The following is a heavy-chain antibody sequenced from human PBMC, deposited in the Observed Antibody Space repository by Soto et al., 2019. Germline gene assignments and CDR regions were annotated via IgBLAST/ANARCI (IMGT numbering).Heavy chain of an antibody. Sequence: PGGSLRLSCAASGFTFSDSYMSWIRQAPGKGLEWVSYISSSDSIIYYSDSVKGRFIISRDNAKSSLHLQMNSLRAEDTAVYYCARDLGYYDSSGYFDYWGQGTLVTVSS. D-gene: IGHD3-22*01. CDR1: GFTFSDSY. CDR2: ISSSDSII. J-gene: IGHJ4*02. CDR3: ARDLGYYDSSGYFDY. V-gene: IGHV3-11*01.